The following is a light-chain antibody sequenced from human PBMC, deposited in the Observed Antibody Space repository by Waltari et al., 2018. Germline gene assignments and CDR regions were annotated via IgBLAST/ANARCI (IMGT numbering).Light chain of an antibody. Sequence: NFMLTQPHSVSESPGKTVTISCTRSSGTIASNYVLWYQQRPGSSPTTVIYEDNQRPSGVSDRFSGSIDSSSNSASLTISGLKTEDEADYYCQSYDTNNQGVFGGGTKLTVL. CDR2: EDN. J-gene: IGLJ3*02. V-gene: IGLV6-57*01. CDR3: QSYDTNNQGV. CDR1: SGTIASNY.